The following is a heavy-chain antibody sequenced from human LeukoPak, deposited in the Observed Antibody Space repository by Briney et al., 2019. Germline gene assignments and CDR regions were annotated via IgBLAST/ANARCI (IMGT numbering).Heavy chain of an antibody. D-gene: IGHD3-9*01. V-gene: IGHV4-59*01. Sequence: SEALSLTCSVYGGSISSYYWSWIRQPPRKGLEWIGYIYYSGSTNYNPSLKSRVTISVDTSKNQFSLKLSSVTAADTAVYYCARVGILTGLDYWGQGTLVTVSS. CDR2: IYYSGST. J-gene: IGHJ4*02. CDR3: ARVGILTGLDY. CDR1: GGSISSYY.